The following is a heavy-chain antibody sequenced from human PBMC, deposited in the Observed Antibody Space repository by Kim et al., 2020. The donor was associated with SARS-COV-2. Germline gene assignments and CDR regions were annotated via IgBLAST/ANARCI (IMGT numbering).Heavy chain of an antibody. CDR1: GFTFDDYA. J-gene: IGHJ2*01. V-gene: IGHV3-9*01. CDR2: ISWNSGSI. Sequence: GGSLRLSCAASGFTFDDYAMHWVRQAPGKGLEWVSGISWNSGSIGYADSVKGRFTISRDNTKNSLYLQMNSLRAEDTALYYCARYSSSWYAGLSNWYFDLWGRGTLVTVSS. CDR3: ARYSSSWYAGLSNWYFDL. D-gene: IGHD6-13*01.